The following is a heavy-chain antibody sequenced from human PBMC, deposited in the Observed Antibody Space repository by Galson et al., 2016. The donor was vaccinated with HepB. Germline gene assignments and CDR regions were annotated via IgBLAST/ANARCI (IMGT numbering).Heavy chain of an antibody. CDR1: GFSFSTYW. Sequence: SLRLSCAASGFSFSTYWMSWVRQAPGKGLEGVANIRKDGDVRDYGASVRGRFTISRDNAMNSLYLQMDDLSPEDTAVYYCVRDSSWNYNYWGQGALVTVSS. CDR3: VRDSSWNYNY. J-gene: IGHJ4*02. D-gene: IGHD1-7*01. V-gene: IGHV3-7*01. CDR2: IRKDGDVR.